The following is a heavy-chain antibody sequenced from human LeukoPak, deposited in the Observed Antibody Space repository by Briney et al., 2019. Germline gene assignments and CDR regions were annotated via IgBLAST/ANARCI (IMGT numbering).Heavy chain of an antibody. D-gene: IGHD6-13*01. CDR1: GGSFSGYY. CDR2: INHSGST. V-gene: IGHV4-34*01. CDR3: ARSGSSWYQYYYYYMDV. Sequence: SETLSLTCAVYGGSFSGYYWSWIRQPPGKGLEWIGEINHSGSTNYNPSLKSRVTISVDTSKNQFSLKLSSVTAADTAVYYCARSGSSWYQYYYYYMDVWGKGTTVTISS. J-gene: IGHJ6*03.